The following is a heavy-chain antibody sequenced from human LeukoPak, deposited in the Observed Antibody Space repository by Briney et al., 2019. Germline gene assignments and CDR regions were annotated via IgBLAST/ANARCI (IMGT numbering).Heavy chain of an antibody. CDR1: GFTFSSYA. D-gene: IGHD6-13*01. CDR3: AKEYGYSINWYYSFDY. V-gene: IGHV3-23*01. J-gene: IGHJ4*02. Sequence: PGGSLRLSCAASGFTFSSYAMTWVRQVPGKGLEWVSTISGSGGSTYYADSVKGRFTISRDNSKNTLYLQMNSLRAEDTAVYYCAKEYGYSINWYYSFDYWGQGTLVTVSS. CDR2: ISGSGGST.